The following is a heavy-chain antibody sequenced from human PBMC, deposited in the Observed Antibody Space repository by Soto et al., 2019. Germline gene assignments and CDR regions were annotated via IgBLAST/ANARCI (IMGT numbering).Heavy chain of an antibody. V-gene: IGHV1-69*13. Sequence: SSVKGSCKASGGTFSSDAISWVRQAPGQGLEWMGGIIPIFGTANYAQKFQGRVTITADESTSTAYMELSSLRSEDTAVYSCGRGGTLAYHWFGPWGQRTLVTVPS. D-gene: IGHD2-2*01. CDR1: GGTFSSDA. J-gene: IGHJ5*02. CDR2: IIPIFGTA. CDR3: GRGGTLAYHWFGP.